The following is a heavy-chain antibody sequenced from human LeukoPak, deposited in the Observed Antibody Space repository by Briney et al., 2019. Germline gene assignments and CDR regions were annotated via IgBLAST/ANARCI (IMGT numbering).Heavy chain of an antibody. CDR1: GFSFTTYW. D-gene: IGHD3-9*01. CDR2: IKQDGTEK. J-gene: IGHJ4*02. Sequence: GESLRLSCGASGFSFTTYWMGWVRQAPGKGLEWVANIKQDGTEKYYVDSVKGRFTISRDNAKNSLYLQMNSLRVEDTAVYYCAKAQWGILTGYYLDYWGQGTLVTVSS. V-gene: IGHV3-7*01. CDR3: AKAQWGILTGYYLDY.